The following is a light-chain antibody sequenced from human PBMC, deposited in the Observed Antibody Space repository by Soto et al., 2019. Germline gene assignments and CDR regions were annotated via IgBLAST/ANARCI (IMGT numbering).Light chain of an antibody. Sequence: QSALTQPASVSGSPGQSITISCTGTSSDVGGFNYVSWYQQHPGKAPKLMIYDVTNRPSGVSYRFSGSKSGNTASLTISGLQAEDEADYYCTSNTSSSTYVFG. J-gene: IGLJ1*01. CDR1: SSDVGGFNY. V-gene: IGLV2-14*03. CDR3: TSNTSSSTYV. CDR2: DVT.